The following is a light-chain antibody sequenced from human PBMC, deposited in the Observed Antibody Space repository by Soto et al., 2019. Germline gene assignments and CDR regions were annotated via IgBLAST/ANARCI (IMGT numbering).Light chain of an antibody. V-gene: IGKV1-12*01. J-gene: IGKJ4*01. CDR3: QQANSFPLT. CDR1: QGIRSW. Sequence: DIQMTQSPSSVSASVGDRVTITCRASQGIRSWLAWFQQKPGKTPKLLIYAASSLQSGYPSRFSGSGSGTDFTLTISSLQTEDFATYYCQQANSFPLTFGGGPKVEIK. CDR2: AAS.